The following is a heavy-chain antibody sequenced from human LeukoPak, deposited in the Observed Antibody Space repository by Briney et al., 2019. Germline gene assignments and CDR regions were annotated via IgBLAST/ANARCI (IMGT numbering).Heavy chain of an antibody. D-gene: IGHD1-26*01. J-gene: IGHJ6*03. CDR1: GDSVSSNSAA. CDR2: TYYRSKWYN. V-gene: IGHV6-1*01. Sequence: SQTLSLTCAISGDSVSSNSAAWNWIRQSPSRGLEWLGRTYYRSKWYNDYAVSVKSRITINPDTSKNQFSLQLNSVTPEDTAVYYCARGGTVVGASYYYYYVDVWAKGPRSPSP. CDR3: ARGGTVVGASYYYYYVDV.